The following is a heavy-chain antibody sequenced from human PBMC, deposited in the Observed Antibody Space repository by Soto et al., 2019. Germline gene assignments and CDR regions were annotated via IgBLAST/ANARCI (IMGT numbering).Heavy chain of an antibody. CDR3: ARPPVYISDWYYVAL. D-gene: IGHD6-19*01. CDR2: ISPKSGGT. CDR1: GYTFIDYY. J-gene: IGHJ4*02. Sequence: QVQLVQSGAEVKKPGASVKVSCEASGYTFIDYYMHWVRQAPGQGFEWMGRISPKSGGTNYAQKFQGRVTMTWDTSPNTAYMEPSSLMSEETAVYYCARPPVYISDWYYVALWGQGTLVTVSS. V-gene: IGHV1-2*02.